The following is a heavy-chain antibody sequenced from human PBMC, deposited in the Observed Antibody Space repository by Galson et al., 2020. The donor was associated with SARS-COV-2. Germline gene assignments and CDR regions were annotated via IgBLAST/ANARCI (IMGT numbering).Heavy chain of an antibody. CDR3: ATGPPYCSSTSCGWFDP. J-gene: IGHJ5*02. Sequence: GESLKISCKVSGYTLTELSMHWVRQAPGKGLEWMGGFDPEDGETIYAQKFQGRVTMTEDTSTDTAYMELSSLRSEDTAVYYCATGPPYCSSTSCGWFDPWGQGTLVTVSS. D-gene: IGHD2-2*01. V-gene: IGHV1-24*01. CDR2: FDPEDGET. CDR1: GYTLTELS.